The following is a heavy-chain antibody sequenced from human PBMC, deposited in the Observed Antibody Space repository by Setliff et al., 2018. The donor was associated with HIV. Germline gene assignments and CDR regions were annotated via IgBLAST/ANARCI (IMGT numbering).Heavy chain of an antibody. CDR2: IYYSGST. D-gene: IGHD1-26*01. CDR1: GGSISSSSHY. J-gene: IGHJ4*02. V-gene: IGHV4-39*01. CDR3: ARPVEMANREFDY. Sequence: PSETLSLTCTVSGGSISSSSHYWGWIRQPPGKGLEWIGNIYYSGSTYYNPSLKSRVTISVDTSKNQFSLKLSSVTAADTAVYYCARPVEMANREFDYWGQGTLVTVSS.